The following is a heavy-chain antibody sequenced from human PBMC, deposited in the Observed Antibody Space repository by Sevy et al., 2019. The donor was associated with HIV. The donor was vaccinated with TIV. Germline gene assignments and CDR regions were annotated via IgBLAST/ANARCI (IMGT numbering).Heavy chain of an antibody. Sequence: SEILSLTCTVSGGSITSLYWNWIRQPPGKGLEWIANIYYNGHINYNPSLKSQVTLSLDTSKNHFSLRLSSVTAAYTAMYYCAGENAWGRGYSWGQGTLVTVSS. D-gene: IGHD1-26*01. V-gene: IGHV4-59*11. J-gene: IGHJ4*02. CDR3: AGENAWGRGYS. CDR1: GGSITSLY. CDR2: IYYNGHI.